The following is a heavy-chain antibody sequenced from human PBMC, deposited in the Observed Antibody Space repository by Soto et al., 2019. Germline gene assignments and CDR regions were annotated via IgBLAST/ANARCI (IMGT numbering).Heavy chain of an antibody. CDR2: IRNKANSYTT. J-gene: IGHJ4*01. D-gene: IGHD1-26*01. CDR1: GFTFSDHY. CDR3: ARDSGKGAYFDY. V-gene: IGHV3-72*01. Sequence: EVQLVESGGGLVQPGGSQRLSCAASGFTFSDHYMDWVRQAPGKGREWVGRIRNKANSYTTDYAASVKGRFTISRDDSKLSLYLQMNSLKTEDTAIYYCARDSGKGAYFDYWGHGTLATVSS.